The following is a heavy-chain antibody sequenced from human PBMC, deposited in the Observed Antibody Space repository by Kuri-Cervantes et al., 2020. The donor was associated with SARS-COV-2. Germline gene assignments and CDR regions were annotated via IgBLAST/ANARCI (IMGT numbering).Heavy chain of an antibody. CDR1: GGSFSGYF. CDR2: VYTTGVT. D-gene: IGHD3-3*01. CDR3: VGLPYDFWIGYRMEGYYLRGMDA. V-gene: IGHV4-59*10. J-gene: IGHJ6*02. Sequence: SQTLSLSCAVYGGSFSGYFWSWIRQPAGRGLEWIGRVYTTGVTDYNPSCSGRVTISADTSMNQFSLNLSSVTAADTAVYFCVGLPYDFWIGYRMEGYYLRGMDAWGQGTTVTVSS.